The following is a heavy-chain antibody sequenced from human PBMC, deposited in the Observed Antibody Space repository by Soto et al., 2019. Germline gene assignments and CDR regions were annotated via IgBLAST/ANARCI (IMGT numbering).Heavy chain of an antibody. V-gene: IGHV1-3*01. D-gene: IGHD3-10*01. Sequence: ASVKVSCKTSGYTFTHYAVHWVRRAPGQRLEWMGWINGGNGETRYSQKFQDRVTITRDTSASTAYMELVSLTSEDTAVYYCAREESLPYSYYYGMDVWGQGTTVTVSS. J-gene: IGHJ6*02. CDR3: AREESLPYSYYYGMDV. CDR2: INGGNGET. CDR1: GYTFTHYA.